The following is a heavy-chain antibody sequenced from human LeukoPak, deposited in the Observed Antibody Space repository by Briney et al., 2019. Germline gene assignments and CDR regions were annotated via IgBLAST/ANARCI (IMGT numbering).Heavy chain of an antibody. CDR1: GFTFSSYA. D-gene: IGHD3-22*01. CDR3: AKGGRNYYDSSGYNY. J-gene: IGHJ4*02. V-gene: IGHV3-64*01. CDR2: ISSNGGST. Sequence: GGSLRLSCAASGFTFSSYAMHWVRQAPGKGLEYVSAISSNGGSTYYANSVKGRFTISRDNSKNTLYLQMNSLRAEDTALYYCAKGGRNYYDSSGYNYWGQGTLVTVSS.